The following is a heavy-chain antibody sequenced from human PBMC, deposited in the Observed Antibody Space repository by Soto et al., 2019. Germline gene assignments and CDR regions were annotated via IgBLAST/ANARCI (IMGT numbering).Heavy chain of an antibody. Sequence: SVKVSCKASGGTFSSYAISWVRQAPGQGLEWMGGIIPIFGTANYAQKFQGRVTITADESTSTAYMELSSLRSEDTAVYYCARDPSRLPGYYYFDYWGQGTLVTVSS. CDR2: IIPIFGTA. CDR1: GGTFSSYA. J-gene: IGHJ4*02. D-gene: IGHD2-21*01. V-gene: IGHV1-69*13. CDR3: ARDPSRLPGYYYFDY.